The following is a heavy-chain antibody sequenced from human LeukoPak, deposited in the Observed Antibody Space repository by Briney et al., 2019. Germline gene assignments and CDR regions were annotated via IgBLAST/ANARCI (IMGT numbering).Heavy chain of an antibody. CDR2: INPYSGGT. J-gene: IGHJ4*02. Sequence: ASVKVSCKPSGYTFTDYYMHWVRQAPGQGLEWMGWINPYSGGTNYAQKFQGRVTMTRDTSINTAYMELSSLRSDDMGIYYCARAYKRDSTGPLGYWGQGTLVTVSS. V-gene: IGHV1-2*02. D-gene: IGHD3-22*01. CDR1: GYTFTDYY. CDR3: ARAYKRDSTGPLGY.